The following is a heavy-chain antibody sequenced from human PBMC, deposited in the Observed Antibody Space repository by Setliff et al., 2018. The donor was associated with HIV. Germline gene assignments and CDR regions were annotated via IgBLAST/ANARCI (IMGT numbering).Heavy chain of an antibody. J-gene: IGHJ3*02. CDR2: IHGDGTT. D-gene: IGHD2-2*01. CDR3: AGEGTHIRWQVGDSFHI. Sequence: SETLSLTCTVSGASIRGYYWSWIRQTPGKGLEWIGSIHGDGTTNHNPSLKSRVTISLDTPRNHFSLNLHSVTAADTAVYYCAGEGTHIRWQVGDSFHIWGEGTMVTVSS. V-gene: IGHV4-4*08. CDR1: GASIRGYY.